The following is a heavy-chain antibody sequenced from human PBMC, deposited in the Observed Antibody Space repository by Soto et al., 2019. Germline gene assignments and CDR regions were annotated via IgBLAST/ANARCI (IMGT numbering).Heavy chain of an antibody. D-gene: IGHD3-3*01. J-gene: IGHJ5*02. Sequence: SETLSLTCTVSGGSISSYYWSWIRQPAGKGLEWVGRIYTSWSTNYNPSLKSRVTMSVDTSKNQFSLKLSSVTAADTAVYYCARGERARYRAYSVKNYDFWSGYYTGNWFDPWGQGTLVTVS. CDR1: GGSISSYY. CDR3: ARGERARYRAYSVKNYDFWSGYYTGNWFDP. CDR2: IYTSWST. V-gene: IGHV4-4*07.